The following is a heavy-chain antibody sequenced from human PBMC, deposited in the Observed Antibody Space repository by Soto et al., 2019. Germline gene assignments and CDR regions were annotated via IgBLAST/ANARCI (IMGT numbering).Heavy chain of an antibody. Sequence: LRLSCAASGFTFSSYWMSWVRQAPGKGLEWVANIKQDGSEKYYVDSVKGRFTISRDNAKNSLYLQMNSLRAEDTAVYYCARGPYYYDSTVAFDIWGQGTMVTVSS. CDR2: IKQDGSEK. CDR1: GFTFSSYW. V-gene: IGHV3-7*01. CDR3: ARGPYYYDSTVAFDI. D-gene: IGHD3-22*01. J-gene: IGHJ3*02.